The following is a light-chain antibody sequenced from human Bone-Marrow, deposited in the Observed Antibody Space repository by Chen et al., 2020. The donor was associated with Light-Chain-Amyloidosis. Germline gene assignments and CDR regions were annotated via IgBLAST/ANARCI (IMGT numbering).Light chain of an antibody. CDR3: SSYTSSVSWV. V-gene: IGLV2-14*03. CDR1: SNDVVGYDY. J-gene: IGLJ3*02. Sequence: QSALTQPASVSGSPGQSITISCTGTSNDVVGYDYVSWYQRHPDKAPRLMIYDVTNRPSGVSHRFSGSKSGNTASLTISGLQAEDEGDYYCSSYTSSVSWVFGGGTRVTVL. CDR2: DVT.